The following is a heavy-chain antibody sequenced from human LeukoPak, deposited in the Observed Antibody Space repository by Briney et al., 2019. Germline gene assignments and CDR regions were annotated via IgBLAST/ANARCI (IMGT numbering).Heavy chain of an antibody. CDR3: ASFYDSSGYTQDIDY. Sequence: SETLSLTCTVSGGSISSYYWSWIRQPPGKGLEWIGYIYYSGSTNYNPSLKSRVTISVDTSKNQFSLKLSSVTAADTAVYYCASFYDSSGYTQDIDYWGQGTLVTVSS. J-gene: IGHJ4*02. D-gene: IGHD3-22*01. CDR2: IYYSGST. CDR1: GGSISSYY. V-gene: IGHV4-59*08.